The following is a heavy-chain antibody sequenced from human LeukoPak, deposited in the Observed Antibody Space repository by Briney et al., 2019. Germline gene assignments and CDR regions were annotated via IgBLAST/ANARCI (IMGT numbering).Heavy chain of an antibody. CDR1: GFTFSSYA. J-gene: IGHJ4*02. CDR3: AKVHTYYYVSSGYLGASDY. D-gene: IGHD3-22*01. V-gene: IGHV3-23*01. CDR2: ISGSGGST. Sequence: GGSLRLSCAASGFTFSSYAMSWVRQAPGKGLEWVSAISGSGGSTYYADSVKGRFTISRDNSKNTLYLQMNSLRAEDTAVYYCAKVHTYYYVSSGYLGASDYWGQGTLVTVSS.